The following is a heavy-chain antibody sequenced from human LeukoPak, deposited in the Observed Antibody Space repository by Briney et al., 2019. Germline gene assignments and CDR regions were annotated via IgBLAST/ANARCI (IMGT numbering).Heavy chain of an antibody. CDR1: VGSLRLYS. CDR2: ILPIFGTA. Sequence: CVPVPLKASVGSLRLYSDHWVRQPRGQAREWVGGILPIFGTANYGDKWRGRVTITADESTSTAYMKLSSRRSEDTAMYYCAGLGYDDILTGSWRSFDIWGQGTVNTVSS. CDR3: AGLGYDDILTGSWRSFDI. V-gene: IGHV1-69*01. J-gene: IGHJ3*02. D-gene: IGHD3-9*01.